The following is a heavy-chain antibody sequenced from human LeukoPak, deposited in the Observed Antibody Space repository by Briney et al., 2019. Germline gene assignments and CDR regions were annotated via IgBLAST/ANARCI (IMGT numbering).Heavy chain of an antibody. Sequence: GGSLRLSCAASGFTFSSYSMNWVRQAPGKGLEWVSSISGSSSYIYYADSVKGRFTISRDNSKNTLYLQMNSLRAEDTAVYYCARNGRDQWLASDYWGQGTLVTVSS. D-gene: IGHD6-19*01. CDR3: ARNGRDQWLASDY. CDR1: GFTFSSYS. V-gene: IGHV3-21*04. CDR2: ISGSSSYI. J-gene: IGHJ4*02.